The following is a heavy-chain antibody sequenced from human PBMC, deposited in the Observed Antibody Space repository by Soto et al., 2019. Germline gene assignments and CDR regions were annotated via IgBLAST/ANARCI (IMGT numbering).Heavy chain of an antibody. V-gene: IGHV2-5*01. J-gene: IGHJ4*02. CDR2: IYWNDDK. D-gene: IGHD6-13*01. Sequence: SGPTLVNPTQTLTLTCAFSGFSLSNSGVGVGWIRQPPGKALEWLALIYWNDDKRYSPSLKSRLTITKDTSKNQVVLTMTNVDPVDTATYCCAHKAAAGYYFDYWGQGTLVTVSS. CDR3: AHKAAAGYYFDY. CDR1: GFSLSNSGVG.